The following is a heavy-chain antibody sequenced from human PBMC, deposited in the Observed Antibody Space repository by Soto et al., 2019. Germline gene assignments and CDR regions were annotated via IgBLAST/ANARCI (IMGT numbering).Heavy chain of an antibody. Sequence: PGGSLRLSCAASGFTFSSYGMHWVRQAPGKGLEWVAVISYDGSNKYYADSVKGRFTISRDNSKNTLYLQMNSLRAEDTAVYYCARGDILGYCISTSCSPTDPWGQGTLVTVSS. D-gene: IGHD2-2*01. V-gene: IGHV3-30*03. CDR2: ISYDGSNK. CDR3: ARGDILGYCISTSCSPTDP. J-gene: IGHJ5*02. CDR1: GFTFSSYG.